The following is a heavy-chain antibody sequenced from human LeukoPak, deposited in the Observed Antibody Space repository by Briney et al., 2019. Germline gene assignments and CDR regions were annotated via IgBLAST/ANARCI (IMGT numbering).Heavy chain of an antibody. CDR1: GFTFSSYW. J-gene: IGHJ6*03. CDR2: INSDGSST. CDR3: ARDITLWYSSGWYYYYMDV. Sequence: GGSLRLSXAASGFTFSSYWMHWVRQSPGKGLVWLSRINSDGSSTSYADSVKGRFTISRDNAKNTLYLQMNSLRAEDTAVYYCARDITLWYSSGWYYYYMDVWGKGTTVTVSS. D-gene: IGHD6-19*01. V-gene: IGHV3-74*01.